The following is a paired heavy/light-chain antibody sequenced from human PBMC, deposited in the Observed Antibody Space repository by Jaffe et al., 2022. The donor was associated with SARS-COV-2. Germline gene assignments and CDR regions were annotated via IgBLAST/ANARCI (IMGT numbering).Heavy chain of an antibody. V-gene: IGHV4-34*01. J-gene: IGHJ4*02. CDR3: ARGKLWWLGYFDY. Sequence: QVQLQQWGAGLLKPSETLSLTCAVYGGSFSDYYWNWIRQTPGKGLEWIGEINHSGSTTYNPSLKSRVTISVDTPKNQFSLNLSSVTAADTAVYYCARGKLWWLGYFDYWGQGTLVTVSS. CDR2: INHSGST. D-gene: IGHD2-21*01. CDR1: GGSFSDYY.
Light chain of an antibody. J-gene: IGKJ4*01. V-gene: IGKV1-27*01. CDR2: AAS. Sequence: DIQMTQSPSSLSASVGDRVTITCRASQGISNYLAWYQQKSGKAPKFLIKAASTLQSGVPSRFNGSGFGTDFTLTISSLQPEDVATYYCQKYNSVPVSFGGGTKVEIK. CDR1: QGISNY. CDR3: QKYNSVPVS.